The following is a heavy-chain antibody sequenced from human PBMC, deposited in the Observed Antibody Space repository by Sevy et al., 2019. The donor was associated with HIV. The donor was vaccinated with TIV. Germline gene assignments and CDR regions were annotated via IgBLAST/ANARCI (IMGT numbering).Heavy chain of an antibody. CDR2: IGTLHDT. CDR3: ARGGEAKDFDY. J-gene: IGHJ4*02. D-gene: IGHD3-16*01. V-gene: IGHV3-13*01. Sequence: GGSLRLSCAASGFTFSRYDMHWVRQVTGKGLEWVAAIGTLHDTFYADSVKGRFTISRESATESLFLQMNSLRAGDTAVYYCARGGEAKDFDYWGRGTLVTVSS. CDR1: GFTFSRYD.